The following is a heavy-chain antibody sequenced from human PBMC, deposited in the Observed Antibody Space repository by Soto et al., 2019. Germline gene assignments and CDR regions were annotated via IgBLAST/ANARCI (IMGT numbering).Heavy chain of an antibody. V-gene: IGHV4-59*08. CDR2: IYYSGST. CDR1: GGSISSYY. CDR3: ARHYCSGGSCRSYFDY. J-gene: IGHJ4*02. Sequence: QVQLQESGPGLVKPSETLSLTCTVSGGSISSYYWSWIRQPPGKGLEWIGNIYYSGSTNYNPSLKRRVTISVDTSKNQFSLKLSSVTAADTAVYYCARHYCSGGSCRSYFDYWGQGTLVTVSS. D-gene: IGHD2-15*01.